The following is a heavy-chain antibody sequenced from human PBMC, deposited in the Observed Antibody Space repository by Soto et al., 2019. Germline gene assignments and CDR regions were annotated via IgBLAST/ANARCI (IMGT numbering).Heavy chain of an antibody. CDR1: GFTFSSYA. Sequence: GGSLRLSCAASGFTFSSYAMSWVRQAPGKGLEWVSAISGSGGSTYYADSEKGRFTISRDNSKNTLYLQMNSLRAEDTAVYYCAKGTDCSSTSCYAGILVNYFDYWGQGTLVTVSS. V-gene: IGHV3-23*01. CDR3: AKGTDCSSTSCYAGILVNYFDY. D-gene: IGHD2-2*01. CDR2: ISGSGGST. J-gene: IGHJ4*02.